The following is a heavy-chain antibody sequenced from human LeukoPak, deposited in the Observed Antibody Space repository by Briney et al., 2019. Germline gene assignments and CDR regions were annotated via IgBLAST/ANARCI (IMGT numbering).Heavy chain of an antibody. CDR3: VRGKLVNAVGHFDN. V-gene: IGHV3-74*01. D-gene: IGHD4-23*01. CDR1: GFTFSNYW. Sequence: GGSLRLSCAASGFTFSNYWMHWVRQAPGKGLVWVSRINTDESHINYADSVKGRFTISRDNAKNTLYLQMNSLRVEDTGVYYCVRGKLVNAVGHFDNCGQGTLVTVSS. J-gene: IGHJ4*02. CDR2: INTDESHI.